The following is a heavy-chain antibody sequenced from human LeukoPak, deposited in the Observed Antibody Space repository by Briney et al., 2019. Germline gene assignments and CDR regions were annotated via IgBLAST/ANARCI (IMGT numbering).Heavy chain of an antibody. Sequence: GASVKVSCKASGYTFTGFYIHRVRQAPGHGLEWMGWINPYSGGINYAQSFQGKVTLTRDTSISTAYMELSSLRSDDTAIYYCARDKALDIVGTTADYWGQGTLVTVSS. CDR2: INPYSGGI. CDR1: GYTFTGFY. V-gene: IGHV1-2*02. CDR3: ARDKALDIVGTTADY. D-gene: IGHD5-12*01. J-gene: IGHJ4*02.